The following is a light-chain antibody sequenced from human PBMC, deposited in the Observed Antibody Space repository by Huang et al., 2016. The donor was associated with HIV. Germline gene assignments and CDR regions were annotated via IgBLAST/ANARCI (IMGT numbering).Light chain of an antibody. J-gene: IGKJ1*01. V-gene: IGKV1-39*01. CDR1: QPITIY. CDR3: QQSYSTPRT. CDR2: GAS. Sequence: DIQMTQSPSSLSASVGDRVTITCRASQPITIYLNWYQQKPGKAPKLLIYGASSLQSGVPPSFSGSGSGTDFTLTISSLQPEDFATYYCQQSYSTPRTFGQGTKVEI.